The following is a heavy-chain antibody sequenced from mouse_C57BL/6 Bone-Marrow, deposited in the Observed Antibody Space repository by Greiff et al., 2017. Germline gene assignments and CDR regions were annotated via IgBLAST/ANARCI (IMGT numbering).Heavy chain of an antibody. CDR3: ASPFYDSYRDWFAY. V-gene: IGHV1-80*01. J-gene: IGHJ3*01. CDR1: GYAFSSYW. CDR2: IYPGDGDT. Sequence: QVQLQQSGAELVKPGASVKISCKASGYAFSSYWLNWVKQRPGKGLEWIGQIYPGDGDTNYNGKFKGKATLTADKSSSTAYMQLSSLTSEDSAVYFGASPFYDSYRDWFAYWGQGTLVTVSA. D-gene: IGHD2-3*01.